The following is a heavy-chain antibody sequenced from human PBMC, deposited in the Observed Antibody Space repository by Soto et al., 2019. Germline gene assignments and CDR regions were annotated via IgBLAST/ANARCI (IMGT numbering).Heavy chain of an antibody. D-gene: IGHD3-3*01. CDR3: ARAPERADFWSGYAGSVWFDP. CDR1: GGTFSSYA. J-gene: IGHJ5*02. V-gene: IGHV1-69*13. CDR2: IIPIFGTA. Sequence: SVKVSCKASGGTFSSYAISWVRQAPGQGLEWMGGIIPIFGTANYAQKFQGRVTITADESTSTAYMELSSLRSEDTAVYYCARAPERADFWSGYAGSVWFDPWG.